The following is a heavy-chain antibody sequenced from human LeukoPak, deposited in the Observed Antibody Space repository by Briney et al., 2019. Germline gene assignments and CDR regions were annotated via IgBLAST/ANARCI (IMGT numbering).Heavy chain of an antibody. CDR1: GYTFTSYD. D-gene: IGHD6-6*01. V-gene: IGHV1-8*03. CDR2: MNPNSGNT. Sequence: GASVKVSCKASGYTFTSYDINWVRQATGQGLEWMGWMNPNSGNTGYAQKFQGRVTITRNTSISTAYMELSSLRSEDTAVYYCARGGPQYSSSSTDNWFDPWGQGTLVTVSS. CDR3: ARGGPQYSSSSTDNWFDP. J-gene: IGHJ5*02.